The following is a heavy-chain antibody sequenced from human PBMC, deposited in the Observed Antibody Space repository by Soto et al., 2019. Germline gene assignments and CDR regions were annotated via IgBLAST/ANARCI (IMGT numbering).Heavy chain of an antibody. CDR1: GDSVSRSGSA. D-gene: IGHD3-10*01. Sequence: PSQTLSLTCAISGDSVSRSGSAWNWIRHSPSRGLEWLGRTFYSSKWYNEYALSVKSRISVNPDTSKNQFSLQLKSVTPEDTAVYYCARVTTSVRGMDVWGQGTTVTVSS. V-gene: IGHV6-1*01. CDR2: TFYSSKWYN. J-gene: IGHJ6*02. CDR3: ARVTTSVRGMDV.